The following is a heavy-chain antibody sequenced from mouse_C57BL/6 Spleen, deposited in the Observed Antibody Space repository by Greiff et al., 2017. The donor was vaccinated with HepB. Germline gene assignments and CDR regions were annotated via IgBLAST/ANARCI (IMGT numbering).Heavy chain of an antibody. CDR1: GYTFTSYW. CDR2: INPSSGYT. Sequence: VQLQQSGAELAKPGASVKLSCKASGYTFTSYWMHWVKQRPGQGLEWIGYINPSSGYTKYNQKFKAKATLTADKSSSTAYMQLSSLTYEDSAVYYCARESEGDYEYAMDYCGQGTSVTVSS. CDR3: ARESEGDYEYAMDY. J-gene: IGHJ4*01. V-gene: IGHV1-7*01. D-gene: IGHD1-1*01.